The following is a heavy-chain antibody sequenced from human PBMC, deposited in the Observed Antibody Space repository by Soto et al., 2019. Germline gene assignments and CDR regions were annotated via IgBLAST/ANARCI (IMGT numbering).Heavy chain of an antibody. V-gene: IGHV4-61*08. CDR2: IYSSGST. CDR1: GGSISSGGYY. J-gene: IGHJ4*02. D-gene: IGHD5-12*01. CDR3: ARYGYSGYGFDY. Sequence: SETLSLTCTVSGGSISSGGYYWSWIRQHPGKGLEWIGYIYSSGSTNYNPSLKSRVTISLDTSKNQFSLKLSSVTAADTAVYYCARYGYSGYGFDYWGQGTLVTVSS.